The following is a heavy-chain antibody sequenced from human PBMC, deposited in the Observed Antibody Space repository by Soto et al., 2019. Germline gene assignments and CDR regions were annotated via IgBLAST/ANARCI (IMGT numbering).Heavy chain of an antibody. CDR3: ARVQHRDQVGATNSDY. D-gene: IGHD1-26*01. CDR2: IIPIFGTA. CDR1: GGTFSSYA. V-gene: IGHV1-69*13. Sequence: SVKVSCKASGGTFSSYAISWVRQAPGQGLEWMGGIIPIFGTANYAQKFQGRVTITADESTSTAYMELSSLRSEDTAVYYCARVQHRDQVGATNSDYWGQGTLVTVSS. J-gene: IGHJ4*02.